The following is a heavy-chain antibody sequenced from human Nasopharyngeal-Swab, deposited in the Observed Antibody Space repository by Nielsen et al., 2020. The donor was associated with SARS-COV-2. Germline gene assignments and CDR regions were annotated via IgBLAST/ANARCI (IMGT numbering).Heavy chain of an antibody. CDR1: GYSFTNYW. CDR3: ARFSSGTIPSVDY. V-gene: IGHV5-10-1*01. J-gene: IGHJ4*02. Sequence: KVSCKGSGYSFTNYWISWVRQMPGKGLEWMGRIDPSDSYTNYSPSFQGHVTISADKSISTAYLQWSSLKASDTAMYYCARFSSGTIPSVDYWGQGTLVTVSS. D-gene: IGHD1-7*01. CDR2: IDPSDSYT.